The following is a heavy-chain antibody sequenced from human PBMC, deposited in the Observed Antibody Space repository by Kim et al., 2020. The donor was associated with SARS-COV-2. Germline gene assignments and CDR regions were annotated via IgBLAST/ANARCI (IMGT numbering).Heavy chain of an antibody. CDR3: VRGRRYSGP. D-gene: IGHD2-21*01. Sequence: SEKNYVDSVKGRFTISRDNAKISMYLQMNNVRAEDTAVYYCVRGRRYSGPWGQGTLVTVSS. V-gene: IGHV3-7*01. J-gene: IGHJ5*02. CDR2: SEK.